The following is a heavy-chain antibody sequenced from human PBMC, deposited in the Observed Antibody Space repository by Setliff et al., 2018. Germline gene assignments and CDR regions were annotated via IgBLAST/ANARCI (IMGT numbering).Heavy chain of an antibody. CDR1: GYTFTSYA. CDR2: LSAGNGNT. V-gene: IGHV1-3*01. J-gene: IGHJ4*02. Sequence: GASVKVSCKGSGYTFTSYAMHWVRQAPGQRLEWMGWLSAGNGNTKYSQKFQGRVTITTDESTSTAYMELSSLRSEDTAVYYCARGSYCSGGSCSGRDFDYWGQGTLVTVSS. CDR3: ARGSYCSGGSCSGRDFDY. D-gene: IGHD2-15*01.